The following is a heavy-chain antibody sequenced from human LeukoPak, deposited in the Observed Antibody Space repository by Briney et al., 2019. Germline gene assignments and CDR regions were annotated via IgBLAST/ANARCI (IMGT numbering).Heavy chain of an antibody. D-gene: IGHD3-16*02. CDR3: ARALYYYDGMDV. J-gene: IGHJ6*02. CDR1: GRSISSYY. CDR2: IYCSGST. Sequence: SETLSLTCTVSGRSISSYYWSWIRQPPGKGLEWIGYIYCSGSTNCNPSLKSRVTISVDTSNNQFSLRLSSVTAADTAVYYCARALYYYDGMDVWGQGTTVTVSS. V-gene: IGHV4-59*01.